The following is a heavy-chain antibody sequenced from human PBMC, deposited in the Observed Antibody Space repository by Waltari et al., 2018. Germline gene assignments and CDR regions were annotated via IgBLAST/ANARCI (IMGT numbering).Heavy chain of an antibody. Sequence: QVQLQQWGAGMLKPSETLSLTCAVYGGSFSGYYWSWIRQPPGKGLEWIGEINHSGSTNCNPSLKSRVTISVDTSKNQFSLKLSSVTAADTAVYYCAREGVGFGVVIPFDYWGQGTLVTVSS. V-gene: IGHV4-34*01. CDR1: GGSFSGYY. J-gene: IGHJ4*02. D-gene: IGHD3-3*01. CDR2: INHSGST. CDR3: AREGVGFGVVIPFDY.